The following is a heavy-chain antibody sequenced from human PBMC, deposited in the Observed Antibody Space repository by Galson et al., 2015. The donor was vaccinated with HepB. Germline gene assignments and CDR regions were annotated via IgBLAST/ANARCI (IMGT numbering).Heavy chain of an antibody. CDR1: GYTFTSHG. D-gene: IGHD3-10*01. V-gene: IGHV1-18*04. J-gene: IGHJ4*02. Sequence: SVKVSCKASGYTFTSHGISWVRQAPGQGLEWMGWISAYNGDTNYAQKLQGRVTMTTDTSTTTAYMELRSLRSDDTAVYYCVRGPGLQYYFDYWGQGTLVTVSS. CDR2: ISAYNGDT. CDR3: VRGPGLQYYFDY.